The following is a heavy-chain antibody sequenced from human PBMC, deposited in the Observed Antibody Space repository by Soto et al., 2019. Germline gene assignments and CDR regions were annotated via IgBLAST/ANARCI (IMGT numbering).Heavy chain of an antibody. CDR1: GGTFSSYA. CDR2: IIPIFGTA. CDR3: ESDSRPSIVAMLGGGYYYYGMDV. D-gene: IGHD3-10*02. V-gene: IGHV1-69*12. J-gene: IGHJ6*02. Sequence: QVQLVQSGAEVKKPGSSVKVSCKASGGTFSSYAISWVRQAPGQGLEWMGGIIPIFGTANYAQKFQGRVTITADESTSTANLELGSLSSEDPALYFCESDSRPSIVAMLGGGYYYYGMDVWGQGTTVTVSS.